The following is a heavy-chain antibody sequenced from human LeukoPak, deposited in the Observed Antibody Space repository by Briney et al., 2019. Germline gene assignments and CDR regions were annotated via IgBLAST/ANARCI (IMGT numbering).Heavy chain of an antibody. CDR3: ARDGSGYIVVVPAAT. J-gene: IGHJ4*02. Sequence: SVKVSCKASGGTFISYTISWVRQAPGQGLEWMGRIIPILGIASYAQKFQGRVTITADKSTSTAYMELSSLRSEDTAVYYCARDGSGYIVVVPAATWGQGTLVTVSS. CDR1: GGTFISYT. CDR2: IIPILGIA. D-gene: IGHD2-2*01. V-gene: IGHV1-69*04.